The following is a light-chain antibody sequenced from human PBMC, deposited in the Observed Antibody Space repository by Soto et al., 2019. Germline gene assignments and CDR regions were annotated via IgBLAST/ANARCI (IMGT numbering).Light chain of an antibody. J-gene: IGKJ1*01. CDR1: QSISTW. CDR2: KAS. Sequence: DIQMTQSPSTLSASVGDRVTITCRASQSISTWLAWYQQKPGKAPKLLIYKASSLESGVPSRFSGSGSGTECTLTISSLQPDDYATYYFQQYDSYSGTFGQGTKVEIK. CDR3: QQYDSYSGT. V-gene: IGKV1-5*03.